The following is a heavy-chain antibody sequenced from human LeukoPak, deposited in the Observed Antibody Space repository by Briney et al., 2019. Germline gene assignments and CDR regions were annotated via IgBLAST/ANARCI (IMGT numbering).Heavy chain of an antibody. CDR3: AREVSGYYNDAFDI. V-gene: IGHV4-31*03. CDR1: GGSISSGGYS. Sequence: SETLSLTCTVSGGSISSGGYSWSWIRQHPGKGLEWIGYIYYSGSTYYNPSLKSRVTISVDTSKNQFSLKLSSVTAADTAVYYCAREVSGYYNDAFDIWGQGTMVTVSS. CDR2: IYYSGST. D-gene: IGHD3-22*01. J-gene: IGHJ3*02.